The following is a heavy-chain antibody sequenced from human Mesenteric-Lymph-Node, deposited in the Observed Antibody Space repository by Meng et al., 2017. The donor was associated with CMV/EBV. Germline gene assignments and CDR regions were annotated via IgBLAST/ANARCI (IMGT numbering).Heavy chain of an antibody. CDR3: VFGSFHFDN. CDR1: GLTFSDYG. V-gene: IGHV3-30*02. Sequence: GGSLRLSCAASGLTFSDYGIHWVRQAPGKGLEWVTFIPHDGSNKFYADSVKGRFTISRDNAKNTLYLQMNSLRAEDTAVYSCVFGSFHFDNWGQGTLVTVSS. CDR2: IPHDGSNK. J-gene: IGHJ4*02. D-gene: IGHD1-26*01.